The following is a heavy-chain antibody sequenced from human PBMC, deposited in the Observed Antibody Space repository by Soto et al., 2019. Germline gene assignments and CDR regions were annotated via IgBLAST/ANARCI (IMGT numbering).Heavy chain of an antibody. CDR1: GYTFTSYG. Sequence: ASLKVSCKASGYTFTSYGISWVRQAPGQGLEWMGWISAYNGNTNYAQKLQGRVTMTTDTSTSTAYMELRSLRSDDTAVYYCARVFNGVLYYYYYMDVWGKGTTVTVSS. V-gene: IGHV1-18*01. J-gene: IGHJ6*03. D-gene: IGHD2-8*01. CDR3: ARVFNGVLYYYYYMDV. CDR2: ISAYNGNT.